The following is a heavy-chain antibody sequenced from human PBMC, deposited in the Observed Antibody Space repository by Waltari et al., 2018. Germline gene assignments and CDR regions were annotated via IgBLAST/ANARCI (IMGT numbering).Heavy chain of an antibody. V-gene: IGHV4-4*07. CDR2: IYGSGGRT. J-gene: IGHJ5*02. CDR1: GGSISTNY. CDR3: ARDPKVIRGYNRFDV. D-gene: IGHD3-10*01. Sequence: QVQLQESGPGLVKPSETLSLTCAVSGGSISTNYWSWIRQPPGKGLEWIGRIYGSGGRTGYNPSLKSRVTISTDTSKNQFSLKLSSVTAADTAVYYCARDPKVIRGYNRFDVWGPGILVTGSS.